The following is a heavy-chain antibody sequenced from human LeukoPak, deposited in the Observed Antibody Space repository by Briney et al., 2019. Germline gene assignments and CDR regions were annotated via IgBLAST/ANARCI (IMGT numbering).Heavy chain of an antibody. D-gene: IGHD3-22*01. CDR1: GFTFSSYA. CDR3: ARDPYDSSGYRTYYFDY. Sequence: GGSLRLSCAASGFTFSSYAMHWVRQAPGKGLEWVAVISYDGSNKYYADSVKGRFTISRDNSKNTLYLQMNSLRAEDTALYYCARDPYDSSGYRTYYFDYWGQGTLVTVSS. V-gene: IGHV3-30*04. CDR2: ISYDGSNK. J-gene: IGHJ4*02.